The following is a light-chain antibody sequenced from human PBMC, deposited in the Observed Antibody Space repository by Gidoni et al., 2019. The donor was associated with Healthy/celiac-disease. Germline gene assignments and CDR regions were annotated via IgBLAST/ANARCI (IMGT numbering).Light chain of an antibody. CDR1: ALPKQY. CDR3: QSADSSGTYRYAV. CDR2: KDS. Sequence: SHELTHLPSVSVSPGQTARITCSGDALPKQYAYWYQQKPGQAPVLVIYKDSERPSGIPERFSGSSSGTTVTLTISGVQAEDEADYYCQSADSSGTYRYAVFGGGTQLTVL. V-gene: IGLV3-25*03. J-gene: IGLJ7*01.